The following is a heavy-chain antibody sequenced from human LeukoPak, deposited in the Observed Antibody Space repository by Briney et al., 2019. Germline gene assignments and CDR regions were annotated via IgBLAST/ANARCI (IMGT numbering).Heavy chain of an antibody. CDR1: GFTFSSYA. CDR3: AKSYDNGWYVCDY. J-gene: IGHJ4*02. Sequence: GGSLRLSCAASGFTFSSYAMHWVRQAPGKGLEWVAFISYDGSIKSYADSVKGRFAVSRDNSKNTLYLQMNSLRPEDTAFYYCAKSYDNGWYVCDYWGQGTLVTVSS. CDR2: ISYDGSIK. D-gene: IGHD6-19*01. V-gene: IGHV3-30*09.